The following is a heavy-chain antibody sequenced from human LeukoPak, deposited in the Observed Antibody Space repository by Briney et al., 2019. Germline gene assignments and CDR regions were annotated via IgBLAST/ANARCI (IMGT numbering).Heavy chain of an antibody. D-gene: IGHD6-13*01. CDR1: GYTFTSYG. CDR2: ISAYNGNT. V-gene: IGHV1-18*04. CDR3: ARDDLAAAGAYYYYGMDV. J-gene: IGHJ6*04. Sequence: GASVKVSCKASGYTFTSYGISWVRQAPGQGLEWMGWISAYNGNTNYAQKLQGRVTMTTDTSTSTAYMELRSLRSDDTAVYYCARDDLAAAGAYYYYGMDVWDKGTTVTVSS.